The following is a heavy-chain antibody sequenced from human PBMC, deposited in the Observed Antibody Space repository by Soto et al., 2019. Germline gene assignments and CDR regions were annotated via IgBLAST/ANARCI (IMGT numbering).Heavy chain of an antibody. J-gene: IGHJ3*02. CDR1: GLTFSSYA. V-gene: IGHV3-23*01. Sequence: GGSLRLSCAASGLTFSSYAMSWVRQAPGKGLEWVSAISGSGGSTYYADSVKGRFTVSRDNSKNTLYLQMNSLRAEDTAVYYCARRITMIVVVPSQDAFDIWGQGTMVTVSS. CDR2: ISGSGGST. D-gene: IGHD3-22*01. CDR3: ARRITMIVVVPSQDAFDI.